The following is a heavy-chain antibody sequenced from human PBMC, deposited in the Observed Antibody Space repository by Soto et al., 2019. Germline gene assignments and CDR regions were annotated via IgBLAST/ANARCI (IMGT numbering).Heavy chain of an antibody. D-gene: IGHD1-1*01. J-gene: IGHJ4*02. CDR1: GASVSSNIYY. CDR2: TDNSGST. Sequence: QVQLQESGPGLVKTLETLSLTCTVSGASVSSNIYYWSWIRQPPGKGLEWIGYTDNSGSTSYNPSLKSRVTIAVDTSKNQFSLKLSSVTAADTAIYYCAREGWLHTTRGFDYLGQGPLVTVSS. CDR3: AREGWLHTTRGFDY. V-gene: IGHV4-61*01.